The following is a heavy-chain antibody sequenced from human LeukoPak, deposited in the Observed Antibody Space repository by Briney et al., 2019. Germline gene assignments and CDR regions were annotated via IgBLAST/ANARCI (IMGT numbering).Heavy chain of an antibody. CDR2: ITGSGGPT. J-gene: IGHJ6*03. V-gene: IGHV3-23*01. CDR1: GFTFSSYA. D-gene: IGHD2-15*01. CDR3: AKGGELYCSGGSCFYYYYMGV. Sequence: GGSLRLSCAASGFTFSSYAMNWVRQAPGKGLEWVSGITGSGGPTYYADSVKGRFTISRDNSKNTLYLQMNSLRAEDTAVYYCAKGGELYCSGGSCFYYYYMGVWGKGTTVTVSS.